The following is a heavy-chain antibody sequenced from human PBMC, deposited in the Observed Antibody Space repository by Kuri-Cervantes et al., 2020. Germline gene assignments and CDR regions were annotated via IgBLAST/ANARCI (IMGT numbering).Heavy chain of an antibody. Sequence: SVKVSCKASGYTFINYAISWVRQAPGQGLEWMGGIIPIFGTANYAQKFQGRVTITADKSTSTAYMELSSLRSEDTAVYYCARGGGYCITISGPELDYWGQGTLVTVSS. D-gene: IGHD2-2*01. CDR3: ARGGGYCITISGPELDY. CDR2: IIPIFGTA. CDR1: GYTFINYA. V-gene: IGHV1-69*06. J-gene: IGHJ4*02.